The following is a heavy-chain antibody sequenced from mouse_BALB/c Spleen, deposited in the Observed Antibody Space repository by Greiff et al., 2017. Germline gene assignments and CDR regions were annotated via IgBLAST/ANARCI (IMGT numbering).Heavy chain of an antibody. CDR3: TREELLWQLCAY. J-gene: IGHJ3*01. Sequence: DVQLVESGTVLARPGASVKMSCKASGYTFTSYWMHWVKQRPGQGLEWIGAIYPGNSDTSYNQKFKGKVKLTAVTSTSTAYMELSSLTNEDSAVYYCTREELLWQLCAYWGQGTLVTVSA. V-gene: IGHV1-5*01. D-gene: IGHD2-1*01. CDR1: GYTFTSYW. CDR2: IYPGNSDT.